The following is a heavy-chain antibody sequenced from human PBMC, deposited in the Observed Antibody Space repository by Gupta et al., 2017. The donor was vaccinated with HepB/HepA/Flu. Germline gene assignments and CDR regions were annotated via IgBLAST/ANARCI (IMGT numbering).Heavy chain of an antibody. J-gene: IGHJ5*02. CDR2: INPSGGST. V-gene: IGHV1-46*01. CDR3: ARGLYSSGGWYFDP. Sequence: QVQLVQSGAEVKKPGASVKVSCKASGYTFTSHYMYWVRQAPGQGLEWMGVINPSGGSTDYAQKFQGRVTMTRDTSTSTVYLELSSLRSEDTAVYYCARGLYSSGGWYFDPWGQGTPVTVSS. CDR1: GYTFTSHY. D-gene: IGHD6-19*01.